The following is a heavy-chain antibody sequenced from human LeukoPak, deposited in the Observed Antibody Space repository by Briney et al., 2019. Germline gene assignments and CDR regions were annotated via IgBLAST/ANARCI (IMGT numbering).Heavy chain of an antibody. Sequence: GSLRLSCAGSGSTFNTYAMSWVRQAPGKGLEWVSGITGTGGNTYYADSVKGRFTISRVNSKNTLYLQMNSLRADDTAVYYCAKRRHDYGDYYYMDVWGKGTTVTVSS. D-gene: IGHD4-17*01. CDR1: GSTFNTYA. J-gene: IGHJ6*03. V-gene: IGHV3-23*01. CDR3: AKRRHDYGDYYYMDV. CDR2: ITGTGGNT.